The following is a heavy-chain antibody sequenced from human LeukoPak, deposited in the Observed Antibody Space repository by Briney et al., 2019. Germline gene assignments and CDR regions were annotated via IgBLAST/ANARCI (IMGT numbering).Heavy chain of an antibody. CDR2: IYPFDSDT. D-gene: IGHD3-22*01. Sequence: GDSLKISCKISGYNFISYWIVWVRQMPGKGLHWLGVIYPFDSDTRYSPSFQGQVTISADNSINTAYVQWSSLKASDTAIYYCARLVGYYDNSGLYYLDHWGQGTLVTVSS. V-gene: IGHV5-51*01. J-gene: IGHJ4*02. CDR3: ARLVGYYDNSGLYYLDH. CDR1: GYNFISYW.